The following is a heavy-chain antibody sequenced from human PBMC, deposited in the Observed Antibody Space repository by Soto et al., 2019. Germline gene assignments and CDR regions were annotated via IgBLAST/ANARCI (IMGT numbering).Heavy chain of an antibody. J-gene: IGHJ4*02. V-gene: IGHV4-59*08. CDR1: GGSISSYY. CDR3: ARYGSGSYGFSPH. Sequence: PSETLSLTCTVSGGSISSYYWSWIRQPPGKGLEWIGYIYYSGSTNYNPSLKSRVTISVDTSKNQFSLKLSSMTAADTAVYYCARYGSGSYGFSPHWGQGTLVTVS. D-gene: IGHD3-10*01. CDR2: IYYSGST.